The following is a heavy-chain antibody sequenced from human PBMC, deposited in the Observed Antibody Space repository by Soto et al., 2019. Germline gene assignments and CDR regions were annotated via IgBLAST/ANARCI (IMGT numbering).Heavy chain of an antibody. CDR1: GFMFTRST. D-gene: IGHD3-9*01. CDR2: ITSASGYI. CDR3: ARVGTGSSTPLDI. V-gene: IGHV3-21*01. Sequence: PGGSLRLSCVASGFMFTRSTMNWVRQAPGKGLEWVSSITSASGYIFYADSVKGRFTISRDNAQNSLYLQMNSLRAEDTAVYYCARVGTGSSTPLDIWGQGTMVTVSS. J-gene: IGHJ3*02.